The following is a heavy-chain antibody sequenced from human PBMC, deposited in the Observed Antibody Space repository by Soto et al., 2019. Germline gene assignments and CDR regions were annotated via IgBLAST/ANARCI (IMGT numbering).Heavy chain of an antibody. V-gene: IGHV5-51*01. J-gene: IGHJ6*02. CDR3: ALRETSNYGMDV. CDR1: GYSFTSYW. D-gene: IGHD1-26*01. Sequence: XDSLKLSCKCSGYSFTSYWVGWVLQMPGKGLEWMGIIYPGDSDTRYSPSFQGQVTISADKSISTAYLQWSSLKASDTAMYYCALRETSNYGMDVWGQGTTVTVSS. CDR2: IYPGDSDT.